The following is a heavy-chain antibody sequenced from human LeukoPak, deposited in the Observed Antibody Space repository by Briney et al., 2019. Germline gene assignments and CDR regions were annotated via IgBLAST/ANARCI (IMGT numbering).Heavy chain of an antibody. D-gene: IGHD4-11*01. CDR1: GDSIHSSVYY. Sequence: SETLSLTCTVSGDSIHSSVYYWGWVRQPPGKVLEWIGNVYYTGSTFYNPSLESRVTISVDTSKNQFSLKLSSMTAADTAVYFCARHSGPVIPDGLDIWGQGTMVTVSS. CDR3: ARHSGPVIPDGLDI. J-gene: IGHJ3*02. CDR2: VYYTGST. V-gene: IGHV4-39*01.